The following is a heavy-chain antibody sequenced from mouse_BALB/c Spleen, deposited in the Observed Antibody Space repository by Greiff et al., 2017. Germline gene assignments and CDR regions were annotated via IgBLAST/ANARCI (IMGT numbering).Heavy chain of an antibody. V-gene: IGHV1-69*02. D-gene: IGHD1-1*01. CDR2: IDPSDSYT. Sequence: QVQLKQPGAELVKPGASVKLSCKASGYTFTSYWMHWVKQRPGQGLEWIGEIDPSDSYTNYNQKFKGKATLTVDKSSSTAYMQLSSLTSEDSAVYYCARRLLLRYYAMDYWGQGTSVTVSS. CDR1: GYTFTSYW. J-gene: IGHJ4*01. CDR3: ARRLLLRYYAMDY.